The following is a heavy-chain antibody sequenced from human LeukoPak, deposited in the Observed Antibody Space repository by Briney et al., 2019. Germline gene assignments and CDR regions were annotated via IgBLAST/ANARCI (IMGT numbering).Heavy chain of an antibody. CDR2: IYYSGST. CDR1: GGSISSYY. Sequence: SETLSLTCTVSGGSISSYYWSWIRQPPGKGLEWIGYIYYSGSTNYNPSLKSRVTISVDTSKNQFSLKLSSVTAADTAVYYCAHLGGYCSSTSCDLDYWGQGTLVTVSS. D-gene: IGHD2-2*01. CDR3: AHLGGYCSSTSCDLDY. J-gene: IGHJ4*02. V-gene: IGHV4-59*01.